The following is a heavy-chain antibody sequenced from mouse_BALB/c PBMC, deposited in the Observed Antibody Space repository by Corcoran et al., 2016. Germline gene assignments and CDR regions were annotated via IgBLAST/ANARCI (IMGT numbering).Heavy chain of an antibody. CDR2: IDPANGNT. V-gene: IGHV14-3*02. J-gene: IGHJ1*01. Sequence: EVQLQQSGAELVKPGDSVKLYCTASGFNIKDTYMHWVKQRPEQGLEWIGRIDPANGNTKYDPKFQGKATITADTSSNTAYLQLSSLTSEDTAVYYCASWYWYFAVCGACTPATVSS. CDR1: GFNIKDTY. CDR3: ASWYWYFAV.